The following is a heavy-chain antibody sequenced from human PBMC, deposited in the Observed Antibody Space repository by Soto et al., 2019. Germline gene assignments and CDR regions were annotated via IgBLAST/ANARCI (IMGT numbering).Heavy chain of an antibody. CDR1: GGSISSGGYY. D-gene: IGHD3-3*01. Sequence: PSETLSLTCTVSGGSISSGGYYWSWIRQHPGKGLEWIGYIYYSGSTYYNPSLKSRVTISVDTSKNQFSLKLSSVTAADTAVYYCAREYDFWSGRRGYNWFDPWGQGTLVTVSS. CDR2: IYYSGST. V-gene: IGHV4-31*03. J-gene: IGHJ5*02. CDR3: AREYDFWSGRRGYNWFDP.